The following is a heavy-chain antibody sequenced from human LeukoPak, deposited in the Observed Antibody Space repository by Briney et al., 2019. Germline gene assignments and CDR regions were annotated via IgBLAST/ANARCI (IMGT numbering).Heavy chain of an antibody. D-gene: IGHD3-16*02. V-gene: IGHV3-48*01. Sequence: GGSLRLSCAASGFTFSSYSMNWVRQAPGKGLEWVSYISSSSSTIYYADSVKGRFTISRDNAKNSLYLQMNSLRAEDTAVYYCARGRLRLGELSSCDYWGQGTLVTVSS. CDR1: GFTFSSYS. CDR3: ARGRLRLGELSSCDY. J-gene: IGHJ4*02. CDR2: ISSSSSTI.